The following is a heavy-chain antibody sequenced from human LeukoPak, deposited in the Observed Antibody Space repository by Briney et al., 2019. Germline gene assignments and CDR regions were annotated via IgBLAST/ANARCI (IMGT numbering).Heavy chain of an antibody. CDR3: ARSRIAAVSGGYFDY. Sequence: PSETLSLTCTVSGGSISSSSYYWGWIRQPPGKGLEWIGSIYYSGSTYYNPSLKSRVTISVDTSKNQFSLKLSSVTAADTAVYYCARSRIAAVSGGYFDYWGQGTLVTVSS. CDR1: GGSISSSSYY. D-gene: IGHD6-13*01. J-gene: IGHJ4*02. V-gene: IGHV4-39*01. CDR2: IYYSGST.